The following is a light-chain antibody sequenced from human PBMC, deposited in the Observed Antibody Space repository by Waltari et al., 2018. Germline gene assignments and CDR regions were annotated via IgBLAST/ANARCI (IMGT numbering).Light chain of an antibody. Sequence: EILMTQSPATLSVSPGERATLSCRASQSVSSTLAWYQQKPGQAPRLLIYDESTRATGIPARFSGSGSGTEFTLTISSLQSEDFAVYYCQQYSNWYTFGQGTKLEIK. V-gene: IGKV3-15*01. CDR1: QSVSST. CDR2: DES. J-gene: IGKJ2*01. CDR3: QQYSNWYT.